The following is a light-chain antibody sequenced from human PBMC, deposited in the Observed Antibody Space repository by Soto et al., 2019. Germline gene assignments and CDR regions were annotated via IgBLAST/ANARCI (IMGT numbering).Light chain of an antibody. CDR2: DAS. CDR1: QSVSSY. V-gene: IGKV3-11*01. CDR3: QQRSNWPST. J-gene: IGKJ4*01. Sequence: EIVLTQSPATLSFSPGERAALSCSASQSVSSYLAWYQQKPGQAPRLLIYDASKRAPGIPARFTGSGSGTDCTLTISSLEPEDFAVYFCQQRSNWPSTFGGGTKVEI.